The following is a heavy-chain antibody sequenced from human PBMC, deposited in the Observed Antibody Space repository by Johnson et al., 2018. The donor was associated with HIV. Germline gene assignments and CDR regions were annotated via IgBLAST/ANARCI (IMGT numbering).Heavy chain of an antibody. CDR2: IKSKTDGGTT. Sequence: VQLVESGGGLVKPGGSLRLSCVASGFTFTNAWMSWVRQAPGKGLEWVGRIKSKTDGGTTDYASPVKGRFTISRDDSKTTLSLQMNSLKTEDTAVYYCVTECVYWWGLNAFDIWGQGTMVTVSS. V-gene: IGHV3-15*01. J-gene: IGHJ3*02. CDR3: VTECVYWWGLNAFDI. D-gene: IGHD2-15*01. CDR1: GFTFTNAW.